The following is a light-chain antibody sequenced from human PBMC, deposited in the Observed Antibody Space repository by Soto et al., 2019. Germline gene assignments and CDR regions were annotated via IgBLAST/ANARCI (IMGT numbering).Light chain of an antibody. CDR2: SSN. CDR1: NSNIGSNT. Sequence: QSVLTQPPSASGTPGQRVTISCSGSNSNIGSNTVNWYQQFPGAAPKLLVYSSNLRPSGVPDRFSGSKSGTSASLAISGLQSEDESDYYCAAWDGSLPGEVFGGGTKVTVL. CDR3: AAWDGSLPGEV. J-gene: IGLJ2*01. V-gene: IGLV1-44*01.